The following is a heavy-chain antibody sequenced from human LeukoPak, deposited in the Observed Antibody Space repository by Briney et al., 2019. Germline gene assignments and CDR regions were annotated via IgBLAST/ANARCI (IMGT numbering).Heavy chain of an antibody. J-gene: IGHJ4*02. Sequence: SETLSLTCTVSGGSISSSYWSWIRQPPGKGLEWIGYIYHSGDTNSNPSLKSRLTISMDTSKNHFSLKLTSVTAADTAIYYCARHFFARPFDFWGRGTLVTVSS. CDR3: ARHFFARPFDF. CDR2: IYHSGDT. D-gene: IGHD6-6*01. CDR1: GGSISSSY. V-gene: IGHV4-59*08.